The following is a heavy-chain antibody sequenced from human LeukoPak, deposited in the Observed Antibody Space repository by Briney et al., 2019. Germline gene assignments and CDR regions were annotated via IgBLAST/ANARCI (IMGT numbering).Heavy chain of an antibody. CDR2: INHSGST. Sequence: SETLSLTCAVYGGSFSGYYWSWIRQPPGKGLEWIGEINHSGSTNYNPSLKSRVTISGDTSKNQFSLKLSSVTAADTAVYYCARTSIYYDSSGYHSWGQGTLVTVSS. J-gene: IGHJ4*02. CDR1: GGSFSGYY. D-gene: IGHD3-22*01. CDR3: ARTSIYYDSSGYHS. V-gene: IGHV4-34*01.